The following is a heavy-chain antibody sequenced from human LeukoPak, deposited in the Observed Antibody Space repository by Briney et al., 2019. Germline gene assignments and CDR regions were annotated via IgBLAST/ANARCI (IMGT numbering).Heavy chain of an antibody. CDR3: ARDFTVLRYFDWLIYFDY. J-gene: IGHJ4*02. V-gene: IGHV3-48*01. CDR1: GFTFSSYS. D-gene: IGHD3-9*01. Sequence: GGSLRLSCAASGFTFSSYSMNWVRQAPGKGLEWVSYISSSSSTIYYADSVKGRFTISRDNAKNSLYLQMNSLRAEDTAVYYCARDFTVLRYFDWLIYFDYWGQGTLVTVSS. CDR2: ISSSSSTI.